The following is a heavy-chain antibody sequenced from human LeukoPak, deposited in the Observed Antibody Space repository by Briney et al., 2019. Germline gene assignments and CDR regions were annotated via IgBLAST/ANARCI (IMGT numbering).Heavy chain of an antibody. CDR1: GYTFTGFY. V-gene: IGHV1-2*02. Sequence: ASVKVSCKASGYTFTGFYMHWVRQAPGQGLEWMGWINPNSGDTEYAQKFQGRVTMTRDTSISTAYMELNRLRPDDTAVYYCARGQQLVRGRQGYWGQGTLVTVSS. D-gene: IGHD6-13*01. CDR3: ARGQQLVRGRQGY. CDR2: INPNSGDT. J-gene: IGHJ4*02.